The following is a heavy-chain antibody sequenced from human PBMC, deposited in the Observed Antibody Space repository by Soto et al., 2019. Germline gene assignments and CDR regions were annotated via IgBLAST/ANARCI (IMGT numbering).Heavy chain of an antibody. J-gene: IGHJ4*02. Sequence: EVHLVASGGGLVQPGGSLRLSCVASGFKFDYYWMHWVRQAPGEGLMWVSRLQTDGSHPDYAASVKGRFTISRDNAKNPLYLQMNQLGVVDTAVYYCGRGGDPDYWGQGTLVTVSS. CDR1: GFKFDYYW. CDR3: GRGGDPDY. D-gene: IGHD2-21*02. CDR2: LQTDGSHP. V-gene: IGHV3-74*01.